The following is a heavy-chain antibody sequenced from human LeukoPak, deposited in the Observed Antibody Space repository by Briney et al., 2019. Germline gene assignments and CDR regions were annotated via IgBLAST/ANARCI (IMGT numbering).Heavy chain of an antibody. CDR1: GGSISSGGYY. CDR3: ARDVPGGYSYGLGDDAFDI. CDR2: IYYSGST. J-gene: IGHJ3*02. V-gene: IGHV4-31*03. Sequence: SETLSLTCTVSGGSISSGGYYWSWIRQHPGKGLEWIGYIYYSGSTYYNPSLKSRVTISVDTSKNQFSLKLSSVTAADTAVYYCARDVPGGYSYGLGDDAFDIWGQGTMVTVSS. D-gene: IGHD5-18*01.